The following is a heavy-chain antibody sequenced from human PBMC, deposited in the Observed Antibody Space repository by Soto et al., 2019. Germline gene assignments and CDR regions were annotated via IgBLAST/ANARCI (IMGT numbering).Heavy chain of an antibody. CDR1: GFIFSDFS. Sequence: EVQLVESGGGLVKPGGSVRLSCTGPGFIFSDFSINWVRQAPGKGLEWVSAITKSGRGIDQADSVKGRFTISRDNAKNSVYLQIDSLRVEDTAAYYCARDGATYSSHWYNKYGMDVWGQGTTVTVSS. V-gene: IGHV3-21*06. CDR3: ARDGATYSSHWYNKYGMDV. D-gene: IGHD6-19*01. CDR2: ITKSGRGI. J-gene: IGHJ6*02.